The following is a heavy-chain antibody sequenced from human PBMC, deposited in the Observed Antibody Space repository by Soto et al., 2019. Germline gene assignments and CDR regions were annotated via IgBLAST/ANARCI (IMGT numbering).Heavy chain of an antibody. Sequence: GASVKVSCKASGGTFSSYTISWVRQAPGQGLEWMGRIIPILGIANYAQKFQGRVTITADKSTSTAYMELSSLRSEDTAVYYCAREGDCRGGSCYSKLYYYYYMDVWGNGTTVTVSS. J-gene: IGHJ6*03. CDR2: IIPILGIA. D-gene: IGHD2-15*01. CDR1: GGTFSSYT. CDR3: AREGDCRGGSCYSKLYYYYYMDV. V-gene: IGHV1-69*02.